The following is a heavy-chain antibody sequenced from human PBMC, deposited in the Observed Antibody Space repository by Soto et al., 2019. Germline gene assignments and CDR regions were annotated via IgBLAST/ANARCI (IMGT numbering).Heavy chain of an antibody. CDR2: IYPGDSDT. J-gene: IGHJ5*01. D-gene: IGHD6-19*01. CDR1: GYSFTSYW. CDR3: ARPFDTSGWYDH. V-gene: IGHV5-51*01. Sequence: LKISCKGSGYSFTSYWIAWVRQMPGKGLECMGIIYPGDSDTRYSPSFEGQVTISADKSINTAYLQWSSLKASDSAMYYCARPFDTSGWYDHWGQGTLVTVSS.